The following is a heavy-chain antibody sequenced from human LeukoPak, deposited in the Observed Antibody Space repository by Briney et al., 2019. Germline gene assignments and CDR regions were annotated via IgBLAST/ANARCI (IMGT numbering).Heavy chain of an antibody. CDR2: FDPEDGET. CDR3: AREPYDYGGTDDAFDI. D-gene: IGHD4-23*01. CDR1: GYTLTELS. V-gene: IGHV1-24*01. Sequence: GASVKVSCKVSGYTLTELSMHWVRQAPGKGLEWMGGFDPEDGETIYAQKFQGRVTMTEDTSTDTAYMELSSLRSEDTAVYYCAREPYDYGGTDDAFDIWGQGTMVTVSS. J-gene: IGHJ3*02.